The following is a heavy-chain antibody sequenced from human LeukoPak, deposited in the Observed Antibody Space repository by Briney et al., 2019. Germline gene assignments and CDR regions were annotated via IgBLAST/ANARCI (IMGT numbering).Heavy chain of an antibody. D-gene: IGHD3-22*01. J-gene: IGHJ3*02. Sequence: GRSLRLSCAASGFTFDDYAMHWVRQAPGKGLEWVSGISWNSGSIGYADSVKGRFTISRDNAKNSLYLQMNSLRAEDMALYYCAKDMKREYYYDSSGYPRAFDIWGQGTMVTVSS. CDR2: ISWNSGSI. V-gene: IGHV3-9*03. CDR3: AKDMKREYYYDSSGYPRAFDI. CDR1: GFTFDDYA.